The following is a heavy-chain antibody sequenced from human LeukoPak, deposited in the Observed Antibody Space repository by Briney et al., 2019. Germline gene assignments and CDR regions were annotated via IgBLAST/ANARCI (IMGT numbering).Heavy chain of an antibody. J-gene: IGHJ6*02. D-gene: IGHD1-26*01. CDR2: ISPYNGNT. Sequence: AAVKVSCKASGYTFITYGIAWVRQAPGQGLEWMGWISPYNGNTNYAQNFQGRVTMTTDTSTSTAYMELRSLRSDDTAVYYCARDPRRVSNVGATGFYYYYGMDVWGQGTTVTVAS. CDR1: GYTFITYG. V-gene: IGHV1-18*01. CDR3: ARDPRRVSNVGATGFYYYYGMDV.